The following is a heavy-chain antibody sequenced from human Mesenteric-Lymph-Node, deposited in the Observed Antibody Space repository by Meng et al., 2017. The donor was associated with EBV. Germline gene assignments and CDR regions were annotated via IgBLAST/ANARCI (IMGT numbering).Heavy chain of an antibody. CDR2: VIAGNGNT. J-gene: IGHJ6*02. V-gene: IGHV1-3*01. CDR3: ARDSMGGGMDV. Sequence: QVRLVQSGAEVKKPGASVKVSCKASGYTFTTYAMHWVRQAPGQRLEWMGWVIAGNGNTKYSQKFQGRVTITRDTSASTAHMELKSLRSEDTGVYYCARDSMGGGMDVWGQGTTVTVSS. CDR1: GYTFTTYA. D-gene: IGHD2/OR15-2a*01.